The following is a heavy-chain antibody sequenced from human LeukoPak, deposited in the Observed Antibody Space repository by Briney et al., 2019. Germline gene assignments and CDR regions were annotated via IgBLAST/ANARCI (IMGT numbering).Heavy chain of an antibody. CDR2: IYYSGST. CDR3: ASTPTTTVTTHFDY. CDR1: GDSIKRYY. D-gene: IGHD4-17*01. Sequence: SETLSLTCTCTVSGDSIKRYYWSWIRQPPGKGLEWIGNIYYSGSTNYSPSLKSRLTISVDTSKNQFSLKLSSVTAADTAVYYCASTPTTTVTTHFDYWGQGTLVTVSS. J-gene: IGHJ4*02. V-gene: IGHV4-59*01.